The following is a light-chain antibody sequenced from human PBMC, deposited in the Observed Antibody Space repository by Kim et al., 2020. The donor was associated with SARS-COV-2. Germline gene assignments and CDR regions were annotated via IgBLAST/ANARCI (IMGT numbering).Light chain of an antibody. CDR2: EDS. V-gene: IGLV3-10*01. CDR3: FSTDSSGNHRV. J-gene: IGLJ3*02. Sequence: SYELTQPPSVSVSPGQTARITCSGDALPKKYAYWYQQKSGQAPVLVIYEDSKRPSGIPDRFSGSSSGTMATLTISGAQVEDEADYYCFSTDSSGNHRVFGGGTQLTVL. CDR1: ALPKKY.